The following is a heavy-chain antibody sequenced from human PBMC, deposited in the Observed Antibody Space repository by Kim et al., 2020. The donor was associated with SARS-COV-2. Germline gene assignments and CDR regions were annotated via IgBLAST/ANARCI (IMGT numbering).Heavy chain of an antibody. V-gene: IGHV4-31*03. Sequence: SETLSLTCTVSGGSISSGGYYWSWIRQHPGKGLEWIGYIYYSGSTYYNPSLKSRVTISVDTSKNPFSLKLSSVTAADTAVYYCARDRAIWYYYDSSGYLNAFDIWGQGTMVTVSS. CDR1: GGSISSGGYY. CDR2: IYYSGST. J-gene: IGHJ3*02. D-gene: IGHD3-22*01. CDR3: ARDRAIWYYYDSSGYLNAFDI.